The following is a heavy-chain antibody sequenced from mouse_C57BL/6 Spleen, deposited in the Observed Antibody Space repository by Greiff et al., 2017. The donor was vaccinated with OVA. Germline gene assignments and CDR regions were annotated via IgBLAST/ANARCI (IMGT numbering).Heavy chain of an antibody. CDR1: GFTFSSYA. D-gene: IGHD3-1*01. V-gene: IGHV5-4*01. J-gene: IGHJ2*01. Sequence: EVKLVESGGGLVKPGGSLKLSCAASGFTFSSYAMPWVRQTPEKRLEWVATISDGGSYTYYPDNVKGRFTISRDNAKNNLYLQMRHLKSEDTAMYYCARDQDSGYFDYWGQGTTLTVSS. CDR2: ISDGGSYT. CDR3: ARDQDSGYFDY.